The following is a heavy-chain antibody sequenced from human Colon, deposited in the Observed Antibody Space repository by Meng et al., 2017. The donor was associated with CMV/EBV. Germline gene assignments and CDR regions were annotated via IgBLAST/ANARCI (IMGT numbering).Heavy chain of an antibody. V-gene: IGHV3-21*01. Sequence: GESLKISCVASGYTFSSYDMNWVRQAPGKGLEWVSTIAAITSSSDYISYGDSVKGRFTISRDNAKSSLFLQLDSLRAEDTAVYYCARDWTRGYCTNGVCYTIYYYGMDVWGQGTTVTVSS. CDR1: GYTFSSYD. CDR3: ARDWTRGYCTNGVCYTIYYYGMDV. D-gene: IGHD2-8*01. J-gene: IGHJ6*02. CDR2: IAAITSSSDYI.